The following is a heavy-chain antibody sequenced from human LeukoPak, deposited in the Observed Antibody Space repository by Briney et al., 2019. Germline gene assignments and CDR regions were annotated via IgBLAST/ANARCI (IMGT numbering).Heavy chain of an antibody. J-gene: IGHJ4*02. CDR3: AKDKAGSGTYYFSDS. Sequence: GGSLRLSCAASGFTFSSYAMSWVRQAPGKGLEWVSAITGSGGGTYYADSVKGRFTISRDNSKNTLHLQMNSLRADDTAVYYCAKDKAGSGTYYFSDSWGQGTLVTVSS. V-gene: IGHV3-23*01. CDR1: GFTFSSYA. CDR2: ITGSGGGT. D-gene: IGHD3-10*01.